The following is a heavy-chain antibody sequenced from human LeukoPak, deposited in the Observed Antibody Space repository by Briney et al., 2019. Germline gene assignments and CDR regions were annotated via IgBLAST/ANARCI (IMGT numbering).Heavy chain of an antibody. CDR2: ISAYNGNT. V-gene: IGHV1-18*01. Sequence: ASVKVSCKASGYTFTSYGISWVRQAPGQGLEWMGWISAYNGNTNYAQKLQGRVTMTTDTSTSTAYMELSSLRSEDTAVYYCARARIAAAGTIYYFDYWGQGTLVTVSS. D-gene: IGHD6-13*01. J-gene: IGHJ4*02. CDR1: GYTFTSYG. CDR3: ARARIAAAGTIYYFDY.